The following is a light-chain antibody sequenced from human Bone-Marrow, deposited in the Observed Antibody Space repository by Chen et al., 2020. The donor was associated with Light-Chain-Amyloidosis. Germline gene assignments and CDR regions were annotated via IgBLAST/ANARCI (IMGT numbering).Light chain of an antibody. J-gene: IGKJ5*01. CDR2: SAS. Sequence: DIQMTQSPSSLSASVGDRVTITCRASQGISSSLNWYQQKPGKPPKVLIYSASNLHSGVPSRFSGSGSATDFTLTISSLQPEDFATYYCQQSYSTLSITFGQGTRLEIK. CDR3: QQSYSTLSIT. V-gene: IGKV1-39*01. CDR1: QGISSS.